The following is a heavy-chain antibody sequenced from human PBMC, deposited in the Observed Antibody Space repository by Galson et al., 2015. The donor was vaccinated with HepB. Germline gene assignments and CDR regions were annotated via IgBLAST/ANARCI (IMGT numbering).Heavy chain of an antibody. CDR3: AKLGLRWLQFLSSYFDY. D-gene: IGHD5-24*01. CDR1: GFTFSSYA. V-gene: IGHV3-23*01. Sequence: LRLSCAASGFTFSSYAMSWVRQAPGKGLEWVSGISGSGGSTYYADSVKGRFTISRDNSKNTLYLQMNSLRAEDTAVYYCAKLGLRWLQFLSSYFDYWGQGTLVTVSS. J-gene: IGHJ4*02. CDR2: ISGSGGST.